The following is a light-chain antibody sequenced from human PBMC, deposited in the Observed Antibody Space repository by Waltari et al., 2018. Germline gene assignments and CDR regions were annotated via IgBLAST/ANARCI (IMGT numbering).Light chain of an antibody. J-gene: IGLJ1*01. CDR3: CSFAGSYTYV. Sequence: HSALTQPRSVSGSPGQSVPISCPGTSRVVGVYQYASWFQQHPGKFPKLLIYDGSERPSDVPDRFSGSKSANTASLTISGLQTEDEADYYCCSFAGSYTYVFGTGTRVTVL. CDR2: DGS. V-gene: IGLV2-11*01. CDR1: SRVVGVYQY.